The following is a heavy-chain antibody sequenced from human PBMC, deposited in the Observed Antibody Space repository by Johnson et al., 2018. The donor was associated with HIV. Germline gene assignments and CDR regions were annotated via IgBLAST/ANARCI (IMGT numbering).Heavy chain of an antibody. V-gene: IGHV3-30*04. J-gene: IGHJ3*02. CDR1: GFTFSSYA. CDR2: ISYDGSNK. D-gene: IGHD6-6*01. CDR3: ARNSYSSSSVAFDI. Sequence: QVQLVESGGGVVQPGRSLRLSCAASGFTFSSYAMHWVRQAPGKGLEWVAVISYDGSNKYYADSVKGRFTISRDNSKNTLYLQMNSLRAGDTAVYYCARNSYSSSSVAFDIWGQGTMVTVSS.